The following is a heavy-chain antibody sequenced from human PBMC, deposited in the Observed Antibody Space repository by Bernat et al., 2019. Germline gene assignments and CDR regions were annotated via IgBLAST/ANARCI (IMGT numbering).Heavy chain of an antibody. CDR2: FNPNSGGT. V-gene: IGHV1-2*06. Sequence: QVQLVQSGAEVKKPGASVKVSCKASGYTFTGYYMHWVRQAPGQGLEWMGRFNPNSGGTNYAQKLQGRVTMTRDTSISTAYMELSRLRSDDTAVYYCARMVQGVIITGFDCWGQGTLVTVSS. J-gene: IGHJ4*02. D-gene: IGHD3-10*01. CDR1: GYTFTGYY. CDR3: ARMVQGVIITGFDC.